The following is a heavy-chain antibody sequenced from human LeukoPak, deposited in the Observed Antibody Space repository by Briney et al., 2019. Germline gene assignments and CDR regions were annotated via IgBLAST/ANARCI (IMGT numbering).Heavy chain of an antibody. J-gene: IGHJ3*02. V-gene: IGHV1-2*02. Sequence: ASVKVSCKASGYTFTGYYMHWVRQAPGQGLEWMGWINPNSGGTNYAQKFQGRVTMTRDTSISTAYMELSRLRSDDTAVYYCARGPKMATIRRILVAAFDIWGQGTMVTVSS. CDR2: INPNSGGT. CDR3: ARGPKMATIRRILVAAFDI. D-gene: IGHD5-24*01. CDR1: GYTFTGYY.